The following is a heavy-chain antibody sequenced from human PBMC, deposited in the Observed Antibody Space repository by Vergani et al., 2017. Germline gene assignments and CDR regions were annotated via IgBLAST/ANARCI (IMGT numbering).Heavy chain of an antibody. CDR1: GFTFSSYA. CDR2: ISGSGGST. V-gene: IGHV3-23*01. J-gene: IGHJ3*02. D-gene: IGHD3-3*01. CDR3: AKDRNVRFLEWLNAFEI. Sequence: EVQLLESGGGLVQPGGSLRLSCAASGFTFSSYAMSWVRQAPGKGLEWVSAISGSGGSTYYADSVKGRFTISRDNSKNTLYLQMNSLRAEDTAVYYCAKDRNVRFLEWLNAFEIWGQGTMVTVSS.